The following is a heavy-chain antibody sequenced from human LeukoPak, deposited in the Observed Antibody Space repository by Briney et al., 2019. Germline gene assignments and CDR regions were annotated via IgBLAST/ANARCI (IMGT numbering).Heavy chain of an antibody. Sequence: ASVKVSCAASGYTFTSYGISWVRQAPGLGLDWMRWISAYNGNTNYAQKLQGRVTMTTDTSTSTAYMELRSLRSDDTAVYYCARRDGSGHPEWNYWGQGTLVTVSS. CDR3: ARRDGSGHPEWNY. J-gene: IGHJ4*02. D-gene: IGHD2-15*01. CDR2: ISAYNGNT. CDR1: GYTFTSYG. V-gene: IGHV1-18*01.